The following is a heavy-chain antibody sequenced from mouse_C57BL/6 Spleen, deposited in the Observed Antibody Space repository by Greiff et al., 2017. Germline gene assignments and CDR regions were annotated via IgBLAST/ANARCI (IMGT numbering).Heavy chain of an antibody. CDR1: GYSITSGYD. J-gene: IGHJ4*01. V-gene: IGHV3-1*01. Sequence: EVKLQESGPGMVKPSQSLSLTCTVTGYSITSGYDWHWLRHFPGNKLEWMGYISYSGSTNYNPSLKSRISITHDTSKNHFFLKLNSVTTEDTATYYCARAGDYDDEAMDYWGQGTSVTVSS. D-gene: IGHD2-4*01. CDR2: ISYSGST. CDR3: ARAGDYDDEAMDY.